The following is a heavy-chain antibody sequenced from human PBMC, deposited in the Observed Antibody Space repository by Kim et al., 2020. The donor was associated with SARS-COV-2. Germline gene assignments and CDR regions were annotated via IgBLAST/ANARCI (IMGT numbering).Heavy chain of an antibody. CDR2: LNWNGDSR. J-gene: IGHJ4*02. CDR3: VGDRGSGSSTGSSEF. CDR1: GFLFDDFG. Sequence: GGSLRLSCATSGFLFDDFGMSWVRQVPGKGLEWVSGLNWNGDSRGYADSVKGRFTISRDNRENSLFLQMSELRAEDTALYYCVGDRGSGSSTGSSEFWGRGTLVTVSS. D-gene: IGHD3-10*01. V-gene: IGHV3-20*04.